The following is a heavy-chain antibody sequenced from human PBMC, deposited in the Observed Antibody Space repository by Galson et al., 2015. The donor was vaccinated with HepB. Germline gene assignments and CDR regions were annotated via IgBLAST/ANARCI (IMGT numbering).Heavy chain of an antibody. Sequence: SLKLSCAASGFTFSNAWMSWVRQAPGKGLEWVGRIKSKTDGGTTDYAAPVKGRFTISRDDSKNTLYLQMNSLKTEDTAVYYCTTDFELVRAWLDYWGQGTLVTVSS. V-gene: IGHV3-15*01. CDR2: IKSKTDGGTT. CDR1: GFTFSNAW. D-gene: IGHD3/OR15-3a*01. CDR3: TTDFELVRAWLDY. J-gene: IGHJ4*02.